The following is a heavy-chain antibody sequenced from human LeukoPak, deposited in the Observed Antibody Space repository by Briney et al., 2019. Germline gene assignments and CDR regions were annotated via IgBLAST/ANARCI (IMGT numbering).Heavy chain of an antibody. CDR3: ARDYYDILTGYYTLLDY. D-gene: IGHD3-9*01. J-gene: IGHJ4*02. Sequence: GASVKVSCKASGYTFTGYYMHWVRQAPGQGLEWMGWINPNSGGTNYAQKFQGRVTMTRDTSTSTVYMELSSLRSEDTAVYYCARDYYDILTGYYTLLDYWGQGTLVTVSS. CDR1: GYTFTGYY. CDR2: INPNSGGT. V-gene: IGHV1-2*02.